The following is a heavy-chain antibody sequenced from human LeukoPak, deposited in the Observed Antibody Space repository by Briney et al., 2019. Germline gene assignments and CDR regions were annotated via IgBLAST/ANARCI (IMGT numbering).Heavy chain of an antibody. V-gene: IGHV4-4*07. Sequence: SETLSLTCTVSGGSISSYYWSWIRQPAGKGLEWIGRIYTSGSTNYNPSLKSRVTMSVDTSKNQFSLKLSSVTAADTAVYYCAGTMIVEGKYYFDYGGQGTLVTVSS. CDR2: IYTSGST. CDR1: GGSISSYY. D-gene: IGHD3-22*01. CDR3: AGTMIVEGKYYFDY. J-gene: IGHJ4*02.